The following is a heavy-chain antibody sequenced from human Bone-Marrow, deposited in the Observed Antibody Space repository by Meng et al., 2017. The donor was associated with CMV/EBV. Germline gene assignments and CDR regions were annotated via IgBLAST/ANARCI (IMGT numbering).Heavy chain of an antibody. D-gene: IGHD5-12*01. CDR2: IYPGDSDT. Sequence: GGSLRLSCKGSGYSFTSYWIGWVRQMPGKGMEWMGIIYPGDSDTGYSPSFQGQVTISADKSISTAYLQWSSLKASDTAMYYCARLGRLRFLDYWGQGTLVTVSS. CDR1: GYSFTSYW. CDR3: ARLGRLRFLDY. V-gene: IGHV5-51*01. J-gene: IGHJ4*02.